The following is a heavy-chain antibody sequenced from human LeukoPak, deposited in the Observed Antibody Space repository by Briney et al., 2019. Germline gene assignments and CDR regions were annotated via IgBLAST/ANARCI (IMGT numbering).Heavy chain of an antibody. CDR2: ISSSGGNV. Sequence: QPGGSLRLSCAASGFTFSSYEMNWVRQAPGKGLEWVSYISSSGGNVNYADSVKGRFTISRDNAKNSLYLQMNSLRAEDTAVYYCARRAIAAAVYDSWGQGTLVTVSS. CDR3: ARRAIAAAVYDS. D-gene: IGHD6-13*01. J-gene: IGHJ4*02. CDR1: GFTFSSYE. V-gene: IGHV3-48*03.